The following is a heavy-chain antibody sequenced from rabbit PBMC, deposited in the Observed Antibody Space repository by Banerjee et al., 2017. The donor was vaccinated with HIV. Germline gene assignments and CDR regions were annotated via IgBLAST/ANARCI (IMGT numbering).Heavy chain of an antibody. CDR2: IGAGSSGTT. Sequence: QEQLVESGGGLVQPEGSLTLTCKASGFTLSSYWMWWVRQAPGKGLEWIACIGAGSSGTTYYASWAKGRFTISKTSSTTGPLQMTGLTAADTATYFCARGDRAYGTFNLWGPGTLVTVS. CDR3: ARGDRAYGTFNL. J-gene: IGHJ4*01. CDR1: GFTLSSYW. D-gene: IGHD6-1*01. V-gene: IGHV1S45*01.